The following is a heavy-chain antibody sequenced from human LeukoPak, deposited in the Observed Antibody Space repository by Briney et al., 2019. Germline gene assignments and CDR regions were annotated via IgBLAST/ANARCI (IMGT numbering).Heavy chain of an antibody. D-gene: IGHD3-3*01. J-gene: IGHJ5*02. CDR2: IYYSGST. CDR3: ARGGYYHNWFDP. CDR1: GGSISSGGYY. Sequence: PSETLSLTCTVSGGSISSGGYYWSWIRQHPGKGLEWIGYIYYSGSTYYNPSLKGRVTISVDTSKNQFSLKLSSVTAADTAVYYCARGGYYHNWFDPWGQGTLVTVSS. V-gene: IGHV4-31*03.